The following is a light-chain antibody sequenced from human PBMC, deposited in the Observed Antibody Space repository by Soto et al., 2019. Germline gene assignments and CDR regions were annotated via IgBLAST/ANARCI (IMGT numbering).Light chain of an antibody. CDR3: QYYGTSPVT. J-gene: IGKJ4*01. CDR1: QSVSSSY. Sequence: EIVLTQSPGTLSLSPGERATLSCRASQSVSSSYLAWSQQQPGQAPRLLIYGASYRATGIPDRFSGSGSGTDFTLTISRLGPEDFARYYCQYYGTSPVTFGGGSKVEIK. V-gene: IGKV3-20*01. CDR2: GAS.